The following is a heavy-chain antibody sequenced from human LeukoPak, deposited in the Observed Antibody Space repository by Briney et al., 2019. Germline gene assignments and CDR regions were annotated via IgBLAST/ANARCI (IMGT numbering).Heavy chain of an antibody. V-gene: IGHV3-33*06. CDR3: AKLTRRMIPYDY. J-gene: IGHJ4*02. CDR1: GFTFSSYG. Sequence: GGSLRLSCAASGFTFSSYGMHWVRQAPGKGLEWVAVIWYDGSNKYYADSVKGRFTISRDNSKNTLYLQMNSLRAEDTAVYYCAKLTRRMIPYDYWGQGTLVTVSS. D-gene: IGHD3-22*01. CDR2: IWYDGSNK.